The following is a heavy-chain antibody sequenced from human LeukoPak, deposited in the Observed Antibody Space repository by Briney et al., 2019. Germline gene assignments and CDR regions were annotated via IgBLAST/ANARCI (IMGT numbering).Heavy chain of an antibody. D-gene: IGHD6-13*01. Sequence: SETLSLTCIVSGGPISVDYWNWIRQAPGKGLEWIGYIYYTGRTKYNPSLASRLTISIDTSKSQFSLRLTSVTAADTAVYYCAREGIAAAGPEATGVYWFDPWGQGTLVTVSS. V-gene: IGHV4-59*01. J-gene: IGHJ5*02. CDR2: IYYTGRT. CDR1: GGPISVDY. CDR3: AREGIAAAGPEATGVYWFDP.